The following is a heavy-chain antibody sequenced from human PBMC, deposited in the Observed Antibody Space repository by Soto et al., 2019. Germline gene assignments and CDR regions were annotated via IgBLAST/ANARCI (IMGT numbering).Heavy chain of an antibody. J-gene: IGHJ5*02. D-gene: IGHD3-16*01. Sequence: QITLKESGPTLVKPTQTLTLTCTFSGFSLTTRGVGVGWIRQPPGKALECLALIYWDDDKRYSPSLQSRLSIXXXTXXNHVLLTMTHVDPVDTATYYCAHIPNYYQYDWFDPWGQGTLVSVSS. CDR2: IYWDDDK. CDR3: AHIPNYYQYDWFDP. V-gene: IGHV2-5*02. CDR1: GFSLTTRGVG.